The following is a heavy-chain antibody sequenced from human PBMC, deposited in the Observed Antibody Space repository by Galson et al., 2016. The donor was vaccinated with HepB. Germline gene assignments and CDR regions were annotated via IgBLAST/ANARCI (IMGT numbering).Heavy chain of an antibody. D-gene: IGHD1-1*01. CDR2: TYYRSKWYS. CDR3: ARRTGNGFDV. Sequence: CAISGDSVSSNSATWNWIRPSPSRGLEWLGRTYYRSKWYSDYALSVKSRITINADTSKSQFSLQLNSVTPEDTAVYYCARRTGNGFDVWGQGTTVTVSS. J-gene: IGHJ6*02. V-gene: IGHV6-1*01. CDR1: GDSVSSNSAT.